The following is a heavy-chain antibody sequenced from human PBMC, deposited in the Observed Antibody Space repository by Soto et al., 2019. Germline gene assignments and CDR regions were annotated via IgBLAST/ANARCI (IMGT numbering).Heavy chain of an antibody. V-gene: IGHV4-59*01. J-gene: IGHJ4*02. CDR1: GDSISTFY. CDR3: ARGRTVSNHDDDSSDYFYFFDY. CDR2: VYYTGST. D-gene: IGHD3-22*01. Sequence: PSETLSLTCTVSGDSISTFYWGWMRQSPGKELEWIGYVYYTGSTNYNPSLKSRVTISVDRSKNQFSLKLTSANAADTAVYYCARGRTVSNHDDDSSDYFYFFDYWGQGTQVTVSS.